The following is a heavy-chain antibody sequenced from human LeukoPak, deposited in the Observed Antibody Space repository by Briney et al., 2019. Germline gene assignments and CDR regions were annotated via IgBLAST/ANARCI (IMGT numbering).Heavy chain of an antibody. J-gene: IGHJ4*02. CDR2: ISSSSSYI. CDR3: AIDPNWETHN. V-gene: IGHV3-21*04. CDR1: GFTFSSYS. D-gene: IGHD7-27*01. Sequence: GGSLRLSCAASGFTFSSYSMNWVRQAPGKGLEWVSSISSSSSYIYYADSVRGRFTISRDNSKNTLYLQMTNLRVDDTALYYCAIDPNWETHNWGQGVLVTVSS.